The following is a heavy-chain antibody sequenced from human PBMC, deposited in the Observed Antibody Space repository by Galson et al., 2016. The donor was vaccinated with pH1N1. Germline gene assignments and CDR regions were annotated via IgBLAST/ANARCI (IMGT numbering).Heavy chain of an antibody. J-gene: IGHJ3*01. D-gene: IGHD1/OR15-1a*01. V-gene: IGHV3-30*03. CDR3: ARAPPTFNNRGWAFDV. CDR2: ISYDGTYK. Sequence: SLRLSCAASGFIFSQYGMHWVRQAPGKGLEWVAFISYDGTYKYYVDSVKGRFTISRDNSKNTVHLQMNSLRAYDTAVYYCARAPPTFNNRGWAFDVWGQGTMVSVSS. CDR1: GFIFSQYG.